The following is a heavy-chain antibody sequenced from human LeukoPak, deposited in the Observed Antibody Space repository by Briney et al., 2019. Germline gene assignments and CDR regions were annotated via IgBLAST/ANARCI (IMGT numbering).Heavy chain of an antibody. V-gene: IGHV1-18*01. J-gene: IGHJ4*02. D-gene: IGHD2-2*01. Sequence: ASVKVSCRASDYSFTTHGFSWVRQAPGQGLEWMGWISAYNGHTKYAQKVQGRVTMTRDTSTSTAYMELRSLRSDDTAVYYCARGGDIVVVPAAMNFWGQGTLVTVSS. CDR1: DYSFTTHG. CDR2: ISAYNGHT. CDR3: ARGGDIVVVPAAMNF.